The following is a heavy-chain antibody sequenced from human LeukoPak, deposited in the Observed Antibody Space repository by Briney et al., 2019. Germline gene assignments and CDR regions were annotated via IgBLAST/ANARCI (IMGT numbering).Heavy chain of an antibody. Sequence: SETLSLTCTVSGGSISSYYWSWIRQPPGKGLEWIGYIYYSGSTYYNPSLKSRVTISVDTSKNQFSLKLSSVTAADTAVYYCAREGDYGSGSHWGQGTLVTVSS. D-gene: IGHD3-10*01. J-gene: IGHJ4*02. CDR3: AREGDYGSGSH. CDR1: GGSISSYY. V-gene: IGHV4-59*12. CDR2: IYYSGST.